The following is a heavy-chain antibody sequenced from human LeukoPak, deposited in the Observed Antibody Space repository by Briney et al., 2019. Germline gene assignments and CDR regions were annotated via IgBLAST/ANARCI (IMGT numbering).Heavy chain of an antibody. D-gene: IGHD3-3*01. J-gene: IGHJ4*02. Sequence: GGSLRLSCAASGFTFSSYWMSWVRQAPGKGLEWVVNIKHDGSEKYYVDSVKGRFTISRDNAKKSLYLQMNILRAEDTAEYYCARAYYDFWSGSRGYWGQGTLVTVSS. CDR3: ARAYYDFWSGSRGY. CDR1: GFTFSSYW. CDR2: IKHDGSEK. V-gene: IGHV3-7*01.